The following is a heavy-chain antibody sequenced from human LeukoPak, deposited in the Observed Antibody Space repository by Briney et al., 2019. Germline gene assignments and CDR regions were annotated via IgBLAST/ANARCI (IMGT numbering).Heavy chain of an antibody. CDR3: AKGYIQLWWFDY. D-gene: IGHD2-21*01. J-gene: IGHJ4*02. V-gene: IGHV3-23*01. CDR1: GFTFSSYW. CDR2: ISGSGDGA. Sequence: GGSLRLSCAASGFTFSSYWTSWVRQAPGKGLQWVSLISGSGDGAHYADSVKGRFTISRDNSKNTVYLQMTNRRAEDTAVYYCAKGYIQLWWFDYWGQGTLVTVSS.